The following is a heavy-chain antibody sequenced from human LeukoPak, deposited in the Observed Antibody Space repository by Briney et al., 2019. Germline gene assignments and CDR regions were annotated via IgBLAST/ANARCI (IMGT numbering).Heavy chain of an antibody. CDR2: IYTSGST. CDR3: ARESMIAGSQH. J-gene: IGHJ1*01. V-gene: IGHV4-61*02. Sequence: PSETLSLTCTVSGGSISSGSYYWSWIRQPAGKGLEWIGRIYTSGSTNYNPSLKSRVTIPVDTSKNQFSLKLSSVTAADTAVYYCARESMIAGSQHWGQGTLVTVSS. CDR1: GGSISSGSYY. D-gene: IGHD3-22*01.